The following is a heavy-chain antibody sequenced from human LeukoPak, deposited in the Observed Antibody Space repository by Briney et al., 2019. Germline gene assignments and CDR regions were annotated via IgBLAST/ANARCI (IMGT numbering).Heavy chain of an antibody. V-gene: IGHV1-18*01. J-gene: IGHJ4*02. D-gene: IGHD3-10*01. CDR1: GYTFTNYG. CDR2: ISPYNDNT. Sequence: ASVKVSWKASGYTFTNYGLIWVRQALGQGLEWMGRISPYNDNTKYGQKFQDRVTMTTDKTTNTAYMELRTLRSDDTAVYHCARSHSGSLRAPFDYWGQGTLVTVSS. CDR3: ARSHSGSLRAPFDY.